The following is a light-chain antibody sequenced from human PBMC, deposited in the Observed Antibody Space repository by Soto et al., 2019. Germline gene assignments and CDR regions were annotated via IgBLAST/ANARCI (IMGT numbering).Light chain of an antibody. CDR3: QSYDSSLSGVV. J-gene: IGLJ2*01. Sequence: QLVLTQPPSVSGAPGQRVTISCIGSSSNIGAGYDVHWYQQLPGTAPKLLVYGNNNRPSGVPDRFSGSKSGTSASLAISGLQAEDEADYCCQSYDSSLSGVVFGGGTKLTVL. CDR1: SSNIGAGYD. CDR2: GNN. V-gene: IGLV1-40*01.